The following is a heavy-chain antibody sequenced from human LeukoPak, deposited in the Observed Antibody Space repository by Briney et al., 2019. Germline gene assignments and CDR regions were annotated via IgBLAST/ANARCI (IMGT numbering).Heavy chain of an antibody. CDR2: IGGRGGST. D-gene: IGHD3-16*01. J-gene: IGHJ5*02. CDR1: GFRFSDFT. V-gene: IGHV3-23*01. CDR3: GKEGGA. Sequence: GGSLRLSCAACGFRFSDFTMTWVRQAQGKGPEWVSAIGGRGGSTYYADSVGGRFTISRDNSKDMLYLQMNSLKVEDTATYYCGKEGGAWGQGTKVTVSS.